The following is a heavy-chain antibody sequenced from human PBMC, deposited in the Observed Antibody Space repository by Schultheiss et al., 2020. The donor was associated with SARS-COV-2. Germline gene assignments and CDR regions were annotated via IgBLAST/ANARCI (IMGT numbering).Heavy chain of an antibody. CDR2: ISYDGSNK. J-gene: IGHJ4*02. CDR1: GFTFSSYS. V-gene: IGHV3-30*03. D-gene: IGHD4-11*01. CDR3: VRDRGSTVTDY. Sequence: GESLKISCAASGFTFSSYSMNWVRQAPGKGLEWVAVISYDGSNKYYADSVKGRFTISRDNAKNTVDLQMDSLRAEDTAVYYCVRDRGSTVTDYWGQGVLVTVSS.